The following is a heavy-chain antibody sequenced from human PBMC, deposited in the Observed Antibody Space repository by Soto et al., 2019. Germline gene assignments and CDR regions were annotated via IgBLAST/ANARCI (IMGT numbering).Heavy chain of an antibody. CDR1: GFTVSSNY. V-gene: IGHV3-53*04. CDR3: TSETSDSSGPLY. D-gene: IGHD3-22*01. CDR2: IYTDDRT. J-gene: IGHJ4*01. Sequence: EVQLVESGGGLVQPGGSLRLSCAASGFTVSSNYMSWVRQAPGKGLEWLSVIYTDDRTYDADSVKGRFTMPTHNSKNTLYLQMNSLRADDTAVDYCTSETSDSSGPLYWGHVTLVTVSS.